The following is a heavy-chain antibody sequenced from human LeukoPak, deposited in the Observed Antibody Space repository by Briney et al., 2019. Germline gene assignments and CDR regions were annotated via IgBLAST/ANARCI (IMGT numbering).Heavy chain of an antibody. CDR2: IYYSGST. CDR3: ARLGYVKDDYYDAFDY. CDR1: GGSISSYY. Sequence: SETLSFTCTVSGGSISSYYWSWIRQTPGKGLGWIWYIYYSGSTNYNPSLKSRVTISVDTSKNQFSLKLSSVTAADTAVYYCARLGYVKDDYYDAFDYWGQGTLVTVSS. D-gene: IGHD3-22*01. J-gene: IGHJ4*02. V-gene: IGHV4-59*08.